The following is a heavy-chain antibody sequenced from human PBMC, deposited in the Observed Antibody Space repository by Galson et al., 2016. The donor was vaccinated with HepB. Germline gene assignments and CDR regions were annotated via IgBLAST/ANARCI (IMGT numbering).Heavy chain of an antibody. CDR3: ATSTSSWINWFAP. J-gene: IGHJ5*02. Sequence: SVKVSCKASGYTFTSYGISRVRQAPGQGLEWMGWISAYTGYTNYAQELQGRATMTTDTSTSTAYMELRSLRSDDTAVYYCATSTSSWINWFAPWGQGTLVTVSS. D-gene: IGHD6-13*01. CDR2: ISAYTGYT. CDR1: GYTFTSYG. V-gene: IGHV1-18*01.